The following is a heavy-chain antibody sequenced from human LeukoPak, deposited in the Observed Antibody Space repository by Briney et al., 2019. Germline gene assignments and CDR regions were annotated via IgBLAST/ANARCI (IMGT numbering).Heavy chain of an antibody. Sequence: PGMSLRLSCAASGFTFRSHGMHWVRQAPGKGLEWVAIIWYDGSNKYYGDSVRGRFTISRDNTKNTLYLQMNSLRVEDTAVYYCATEGRAGCYQYGMDVWGQGTTVTVSS. D-gene: IGHD6-13*01. CDR3: ATEGRAGCYQYGMDV. CDR2: IWYDGSNK. J-gene: IGHJ6*02. CDR1: GFTFRSHG. V-gene: IGHV3-33*01.